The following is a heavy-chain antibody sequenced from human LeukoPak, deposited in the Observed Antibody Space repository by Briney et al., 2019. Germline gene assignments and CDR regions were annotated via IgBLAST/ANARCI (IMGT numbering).Heavy chain of an antibody. J-gene: IGHJ5*02. CDR2: IYKSGSA. Sequence: SETLSLTCTVSSYSMNSPYYWGWIRQPPGKGLEWIGSIYKSGSAYYNPSLKSRVAMSVDTSKNQFSLRLSSVTAADTAVYYCTRRYWFDTWGQGTLVTVSS. CDR3: TRRYWFDT. V-gene: IGHV4-38-2*02. CDR1: SYSMNSPYY.